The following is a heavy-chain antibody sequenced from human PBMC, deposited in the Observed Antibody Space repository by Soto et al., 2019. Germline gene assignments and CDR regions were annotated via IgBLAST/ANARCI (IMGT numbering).Heavy chain of an antibody. D-gene: IGHD1-26*01. CDR3: ARGGAMGVDY. J-gene: IGHJ4*02. CDR1: GFTFSRYP. Sequence: QVQLVESGGGVVQPGKSLRLSCRASGFTFSRYPMHWVRQSPVRGLEWLSVISYDGSSQHYADSVKGRFTISRDNAKNTVYLHVNTLRDEDTAVYYCARGGAMGVDYWGQGTLVTVSS. CDR2: ISYDGSSQ. V-gene: IGHV3-30-3*01.